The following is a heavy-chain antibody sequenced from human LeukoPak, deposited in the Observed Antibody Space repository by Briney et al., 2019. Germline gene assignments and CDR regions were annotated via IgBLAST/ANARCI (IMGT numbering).Heavy chain of an antibody. Sequence: PSDTLSLTCTVSGGSISSSSYYWGWIRQPPGKGLEWIGSIYYSGSTYYNPSLKSRVTISVDTSKNQFSLKLSSVTAADTAVYYCARDRGYSYGDWFDPWGQGTLVTVSS. V-gene: IGHV4-39*07. J-gene: IGHJ5*02. CDR1: GGSISSSSYY. CDR2: IYYSGST. CDR3: ARDRGYSYGDWFDP. D-gene: IGHD5-18*01.